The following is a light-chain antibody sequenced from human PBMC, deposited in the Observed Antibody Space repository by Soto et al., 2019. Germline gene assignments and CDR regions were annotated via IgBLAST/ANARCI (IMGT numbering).Light chain of an antibody. CDR2: GAS. CDR3: QQTYSTPCT. J-gene: IGKJ3*01. V-gene: IGKV1-39*01. Sequence: DIQLTQSPSSLSASVGDRVTITCRASQSINNYINWYQQKPGKAPNLLINGASSLQSGVPSRFSGSGSGTDFTLTISNLQPEDFATYYCQQTYSTPCTFGPGTKVDIK. CDR1: QSINNY.